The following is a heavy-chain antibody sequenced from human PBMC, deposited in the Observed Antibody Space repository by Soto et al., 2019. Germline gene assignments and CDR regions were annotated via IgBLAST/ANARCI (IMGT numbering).Heavy chain of an antibody. V-gene: IGHV1-2*02. Sequence: QVQLVQSGAEVKKPGASVKVSCKASRYTFTGYYMHWVRQAPGQGLEWMGWIDPNSGGTDYAQKFQGRVTMTRDTFISTAYMGLSRLRVDDTAVYYCARVMSGSYLGHGYYFDYWGQGTLVTVSS. D-gene: IGHD1-26*01. J-gene: IGHJ4*02. CDR3: ARVMSGSYLGHGYYFDY. CDR2: IDPNSGGT. CDR1: RYTFTGYY.